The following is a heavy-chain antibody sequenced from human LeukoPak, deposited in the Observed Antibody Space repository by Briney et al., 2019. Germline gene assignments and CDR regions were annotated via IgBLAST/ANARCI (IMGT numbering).Heavy chain of an antibody. D-gene: IGHD5-24*01. CDR3: AAWTDRGYNF. CDR1: GFSFRSSW. Sequence: GESLKISCAASGFSFRSSWMNWVRQAPGKGLQWVANIDPEGSQARFVDSVMGRLTMSKDNVKNSLYLQMNSLRVEDTAVFYCAAWTDRGYNFWGQGTVVTVSS. CDR2: IDPEGSQA. V-gene: IGHV3-7*01. J-gene: IGHJ4*02.